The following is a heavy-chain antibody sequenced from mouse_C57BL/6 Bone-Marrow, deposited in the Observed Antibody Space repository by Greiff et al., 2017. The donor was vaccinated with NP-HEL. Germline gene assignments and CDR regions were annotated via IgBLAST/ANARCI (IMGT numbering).Heavy chain of an antibody. CDR1: GFNIKNTY. V-gene: IGHV14-3*01. D-gene: IGHD2-4*01. CDR2: IDPANGNT. CDR3: PIYYDYGDWYFDV. J-gene: IGHJ1*03. Sequence: EVQLQESVAELVRPGASVKLSCTASGFNIKNTYMHWVKQRPEQGLEWIGRIDPANGNTKYAPKFQGKATITADTSSNTAYLQLSSLTSEDTAIYYCPIYYDYGDWYFDVWGTGTTVTVSS.